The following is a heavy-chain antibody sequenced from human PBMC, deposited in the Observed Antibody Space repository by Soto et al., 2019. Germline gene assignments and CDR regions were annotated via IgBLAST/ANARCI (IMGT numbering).Heavy chain of an antibody. V-gene: IGHV1-18*04. CDR3: ARKTHSSSWYDWFGP. Sequence: ASVKVSCKASGSTFTSYGISWVRQAPGQGLEWMGWISAYNGNTNYAQKLQGRVTMTTDTSTSTAYMELRSLRSDDTAVYYCARKTHSSSWYDWFGPCGQGTLVTVSS. CDR1: GSTFTSYG. CDR2: ISAYNGNT. J-gene: IGHJ5*02. D-gene: IGHD6-13*01.